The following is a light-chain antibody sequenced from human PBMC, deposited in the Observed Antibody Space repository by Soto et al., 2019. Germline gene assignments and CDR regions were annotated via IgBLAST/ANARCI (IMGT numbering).Light chain of an antibody. Sequence: EIGMTQSPPTLSVSTGERATLSCRASQSVSSNLAWYQQKPGQAPRLLIYGASTRATGIPARFSGSGSGTEFTLTISSLQSEDFAVYSCQQYNNWPPLTFGPGTKVDIK. CDR3: QQYNNWPPLT. J-gene: IGKJ3*01. CDR1: QSVSSN. V-gene: IGKV3-15*01. CDR2: GAS.